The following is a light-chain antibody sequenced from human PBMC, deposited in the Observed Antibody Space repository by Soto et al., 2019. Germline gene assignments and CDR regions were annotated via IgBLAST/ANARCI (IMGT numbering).Light chain of an antibody. CDR1: QSVSRN. V-gene: IGKV3-15*01. J-gene: IGKJ4*01. Sequence: EIVMTQSPATLSVSPGERATLFCRASQSVSRNLAWHQQKPGQAPRLLICGVSTRATGVPARFSGSGSGTEFTLTISSLQSEDFAVYYCQQYYYWPLTFGGGTKVDIK. CDR3: QQYYYWPLT. CDR2: GVS.